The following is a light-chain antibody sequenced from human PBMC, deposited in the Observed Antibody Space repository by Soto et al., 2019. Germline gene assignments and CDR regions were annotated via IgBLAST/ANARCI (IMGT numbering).Light chain of an antibody. Sequence: IQLTQSPSSLSASVGDRVTITCRASQGISSYLAWYQQKPGKAPNLLIYAASTLQSGVPSRFSGRGSGTDFTLTISSLPPEDFATYYCQQLNSYPLTFGGGTKVEIK. J-gene: IGKJ4*01. CDR3: QQLNSYPLT. CDR2: AAS. V-gene: IGKV1-9*01. CDR1: QGISSY.